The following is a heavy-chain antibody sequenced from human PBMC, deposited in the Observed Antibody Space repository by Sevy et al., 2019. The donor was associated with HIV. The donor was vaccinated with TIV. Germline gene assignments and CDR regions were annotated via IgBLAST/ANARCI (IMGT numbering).Heavy chain of an antibody. J-gene: IGHJ4*02. V-gene: IGHV3-7*01. CDR1: GFTFSKYW. D-gene: IGHD1-7*01. Sequence: GGSLRLSCAASGFTFSKYWMGWVRQAPGKGLEWVANIKQDAGQKYYVDSVKGRFTISRVNAKNSLYLQMNSLRADDTAVYFCARDDGNYYVHYWGQGTLVTVSS. CDR3: ARDDGNYYVHY. CDR2: IKQDAGQK.